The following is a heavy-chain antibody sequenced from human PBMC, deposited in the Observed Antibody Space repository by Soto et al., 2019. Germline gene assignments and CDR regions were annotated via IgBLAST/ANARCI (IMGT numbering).Heavy chain of an antibody. J-gene: IGHJ5*02. CDR1: GYSFTSYW. CDR3: ARAKPRYYDSSGYPGFWFDP. D-gene: IGHD3-22*01. V-gene: IGHV5-51*01. CDR2: IYPGDSDT. Sequence: GESLKISCKGSGYSFTSYWIGWVRQVPGKGLEWMGIIYPGDSDTRYSPSFQGQVTISADKSISTAYLQWSSLKASDTAMYYCARAKPRYYDSSGYPGFWFDPWGQGTLVTVSS.